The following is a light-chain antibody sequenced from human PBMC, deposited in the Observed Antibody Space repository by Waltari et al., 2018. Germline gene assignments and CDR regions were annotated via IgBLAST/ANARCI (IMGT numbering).Light chain of an antibody. CDR1: QGICSY. CDR3: QQLNSYPRP. V-gene: IGKV1-9*01. Sequence: DIQLTQSPSFLSASVGDRVTITCRARQGICSYLAWYQQKPGKAPKLLIYAASTLQSGVPSRFSGSGSGTEFTLTISSLQPEDFATYYCQQLNSYPRPFGQGTKVEIK. J-gene: IGKJ1*01. CDR2: AAS.